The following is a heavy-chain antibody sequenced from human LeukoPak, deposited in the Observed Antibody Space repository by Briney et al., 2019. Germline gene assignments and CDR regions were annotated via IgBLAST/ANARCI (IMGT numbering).Heavy chain of an antibody. CDR3: ARHYGP. V-gene: IGHV4-34*01. CDR1: GGSFSGWS. J-gene: IGHJ5*02. D-gene: IGHD3-16*01. CDR2: ITQSGSI. Sequence: SETLSLTCAVVGGSFSGWSWSWFRQSSGKGLEWIGRITQSGSIDYNPSLKSRARLSLDTTMDHFILQVNSVTAADTAVYYCARHYGPWGQGTLVTVSS.